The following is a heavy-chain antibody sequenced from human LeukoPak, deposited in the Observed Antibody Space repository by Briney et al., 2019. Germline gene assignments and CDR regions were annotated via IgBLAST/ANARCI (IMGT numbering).Heavy chain of an antibody. CDR1: GYTFTSYG. J-gene: IGHJ4*02. CDR3: ARGREEGVVVITTLFY. Sequence: ASVKVSCEASGYTFTSYGISWVRQAPGQGLEWMGWISAYNGNTNYAQKLQGRVTMTTDTSTSTAYMELRSLRSDDTAVYYCARGREEGVVVITTLFYWGQGTLVTVSS. CDR2: ISAYNGNT. V-gene: IGHV1-18*01. D-gene: IGHD3-22*01.